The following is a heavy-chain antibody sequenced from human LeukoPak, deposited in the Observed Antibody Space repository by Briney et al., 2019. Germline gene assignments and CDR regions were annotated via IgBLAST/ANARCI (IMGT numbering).Heavy chain of an antibody. Sequence: ESLKISCKGSGYSFKNYWIAWVRQMPGKGLEWMGIIYPGDSNTRYNPSFQGQVTISADKSISTAYLQWSSLKASDTAKYYCARQGFVASFGVDVWGRGTTVTVSS. CDR1: GYSFKNYW. J-gene: IGHJ6*02. CDR3: ARQGFVASFGVDV. CDR2: IYPGDSNT. V-gene: IGHV5-51*01.